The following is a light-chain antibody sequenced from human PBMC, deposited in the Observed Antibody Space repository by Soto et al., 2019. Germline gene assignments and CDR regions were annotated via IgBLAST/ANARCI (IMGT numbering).Light chain of an antibody. J-gene: IGKJ2*01. Sequence: AIQMTQSPSSFSASTGDRVTITCRASQGISSYLAWYQQKPGKAPKLLIYAAATLQRGAPSRFSASGSGTDLSLTISRLRSEDFATDYCQQYLSYPYTFGQGTKLEI. CDR2: AAA. CDR1: QGISSY. V-gene: IGKV1-8*01. CDR3: QQYLSYPYT.